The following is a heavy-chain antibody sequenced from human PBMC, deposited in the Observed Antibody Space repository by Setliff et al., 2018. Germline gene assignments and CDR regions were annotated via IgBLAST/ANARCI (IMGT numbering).Heavy chain of an antibody. D-gene: IGHD6-13*01. CDR2: IIPIFGTA. CDR1: GGTFSSYS. Sequence: GASVKVSCKASGGTFSSYSISWVRQAPGQGLEWMGGIIPIFGTANYAQKFQGRVTITADESTSTAYIELSSLRSEDTAVYYCARDLRPGIAAAGTYYYYYMDVWGKGTTVTVSS. J-gene: IGHJ6*03. V-gene: IGHV1-69*13. CDR3: ARDLRPGIAAAGTYYYYYMDV.